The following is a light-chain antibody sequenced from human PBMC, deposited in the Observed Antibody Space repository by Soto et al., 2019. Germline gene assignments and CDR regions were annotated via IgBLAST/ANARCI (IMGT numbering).Light chain of an antibody. V-gene: IGKV3D-15*01. CDR3: QQYNDWPLP. Sequence: EIVMTQSPATLSVSPGDGATLSCRASQSVDSNLAWYQQKPGQTPRLLIYGASTRPTGIPARFSGSGSGTAFTLTSISLQSEDSAVYYCQQYNDWPLPFGGGTNVDIQ. J-gene: IGKJ4*01. CDR1: QSVDSN. CDR2: GAS.